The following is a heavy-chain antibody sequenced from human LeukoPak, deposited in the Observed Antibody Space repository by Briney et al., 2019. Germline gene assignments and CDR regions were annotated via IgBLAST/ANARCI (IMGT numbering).Heavy chain of an antibody. Sequence: GGSLRLSCAASGFTFSSYGMHWVRQAPGKGLEWVAFIRYDGSNKYYADSVKGRFTISRDNSKNTLYLQMNSLRAEDTAVYYCAKDVFTYYDILTLSTRFDYWGQGTLVTVSS. J-gene: IGHJ4*02. V-gene: IGHV3-30*02. CDR3: AKDVFTYYDILTLSTRFDY. CDR2: IRYDGSNK. CDR1: GFTFSSYG. D-gene: IGHD3-9*01.